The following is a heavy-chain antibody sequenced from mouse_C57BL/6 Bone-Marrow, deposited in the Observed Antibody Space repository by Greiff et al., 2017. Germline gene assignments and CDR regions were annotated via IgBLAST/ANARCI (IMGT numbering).Heavy chain of an antibody. D-gene: IGHD1-1*01. J-gene: IGHJ2*01. CDR1: GFNIKDYY. Sequence: VHVKQSGAELVKPGASVKLSCTASGFNIKDYYMHWVKQRTEQGLEWIGRIDPEDGETKYAPKLQGKATITAETSSNTAYLQLSSLTSEDTAVYYCARGYGHYFDYWGQGTTLTVSS. CDR2: IDPEDGET. V-gene: IGHV14-2*01. CDR3: ARGYGHYFDY.